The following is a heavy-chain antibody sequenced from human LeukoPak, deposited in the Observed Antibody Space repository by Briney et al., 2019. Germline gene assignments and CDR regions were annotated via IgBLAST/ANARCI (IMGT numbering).Heavy chain of an antibody. V-gene: IGHV5-51*04. J-gene: IGHJ4*02. D-gene: IGHD3-9*01. Sequence: GESLQISCKGSGYSFTSYWIGWVRQMPGKGLEWMGIIYPGDSDTRYSPSFQGQVTISADKPISTAYLQWSSLKASDTAMYYCASAVRYYDILTGPFDYWGQGTLVTVSS. CDR1: GYSFTSYW. CDR3: ASAVRYYDILTGPFDY. CDR2: IYPGDSDT.